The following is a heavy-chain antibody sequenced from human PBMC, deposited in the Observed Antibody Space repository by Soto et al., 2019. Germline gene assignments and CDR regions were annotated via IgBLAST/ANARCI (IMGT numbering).Heavy chain of an antibody. CDR2: IKQDGSEK. CDR3: ARAQLVRGDIYYYYGMDV. V-gene: IGHV3-7*01. CDR1: GFTFSSYW. J-gene: IGHJ6*02. Sequence: EVQLVESGGGLVQPGGSLRLSCAASGFTFSSYWMSWVRQAPGKGLEWVANIKQDGSEKYYVDSVKGRFTISRDNAKNSLYLQMNSLRAEDTAVYYCARAQLVRGDIYYYYGMDVWGQGTTVTVSS. D-gene: IGHD3-10*01.